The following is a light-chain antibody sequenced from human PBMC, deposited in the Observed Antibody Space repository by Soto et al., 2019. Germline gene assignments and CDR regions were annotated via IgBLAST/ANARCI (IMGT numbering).Light chain of an antibody. V-gene: IGKV1-5*03. CDR3: QHYNSYSEA. CDR2: EAS. Sequence: DIQMTQSPSTLSGSVGDRVTITCRASQTISSWLAWYQQKPGKAPKLLIYEASSLKSGVPSRFSGSGSGIEFTLTISSLQPDDFATYYCQHYNSYSEAFGQGTKVDIK. CDR1: QTISSW. J-gene: IGKJ1*01.